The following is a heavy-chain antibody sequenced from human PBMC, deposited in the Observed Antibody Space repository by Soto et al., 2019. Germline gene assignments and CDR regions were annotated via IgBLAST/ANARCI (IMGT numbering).Heavy chain of an antibody. CDR3: AKSDYFHTSGSLYGLDV. D-gene: IGHD3-22*01. V-gene: IGHV5-51*01. CDR2: INLDDSDT. CDR1: GYTFSSFW. Sequence: DSLTISCKASGYTFSSFWIAWVRQVPEKGLEWMGTINLDDSDTTYSPSFQGQVTISADKSLNTAYLQWNSLKASDTAIFFCAKSDYFHTSGSLYGLDVWGQGTTVTV. J-gene: IGHJ6*02.